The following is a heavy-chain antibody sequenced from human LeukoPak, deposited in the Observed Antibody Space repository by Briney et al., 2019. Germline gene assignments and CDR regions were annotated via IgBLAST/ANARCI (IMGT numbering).Heavy chain of an antibody. CDR3: ASYMQRSPFDY. Sequence: GGSLRLSCAASGFTFSNYAMKWVRQAPGKGLEWVSVIGRTGDNIHYADSVKGRFTISRDNSKNTLYLQMNSLRAEDSAVYYCASYMQRSPFDYWGQGTLVTVS. V-gene: IGHV3-23*01. D-gene: IGHD2-2*02. CDR2: IGRTGDNI. J-gene: IGHJ4*02. CDR1: GFTFSNYA.